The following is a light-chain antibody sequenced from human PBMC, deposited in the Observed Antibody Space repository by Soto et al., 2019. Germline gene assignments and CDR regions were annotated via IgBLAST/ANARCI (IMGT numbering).Light chain of an antibody. CDR2: EVS. CDR3: SSYGGRCAGV. CDR1: SSNVGGYKY. J-gene: IGLJ6*01. V-gene: IGLV2-8*01. Sequence: QSALTQPPSASGSPGQSVTISCAGTSSNVGGYKYVSWYQQHPGKAPKLLIYEVSKRPSGVPDRFSGSKSGNTASVTVSGLQGADEAYYYGSSYGGRCAGVFGSGTKLTVL.